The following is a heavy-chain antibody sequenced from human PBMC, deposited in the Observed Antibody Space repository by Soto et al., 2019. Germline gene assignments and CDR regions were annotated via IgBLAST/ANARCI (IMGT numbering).Heavy chain of an antibody. CDR3: ARDPVSSSWAEGDQ. CDR1: GFPFTRYN. J-gene: IGHJ4*02. Sequence: EVQLVESGGGSVQPGESLRLACAASGFPFTRYNMNWVRQAPGKGLEWVAYVSGSSSNIQYADSVKGRFTISRDNARNSLFLQTNSLRDADQAVYYCARDPVSSSWAEGDQWGQGTLVTVSS. CDR2: VSGSSSNI. V-gene: IGHV3-48*02. D-gene: IGHD6-13*01.